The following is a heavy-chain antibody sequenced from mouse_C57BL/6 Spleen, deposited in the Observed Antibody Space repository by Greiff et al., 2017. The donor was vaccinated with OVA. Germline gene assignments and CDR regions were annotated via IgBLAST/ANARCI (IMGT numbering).Heavy chain of an antibody. CDR2: IWTGGGT. V-gene: IGHV2-9-1*01. CDR3: ARNTDYYDGYYFDY. CDR1: GFSLTSYA. D-gene: IGHD1-1*01. J-gene: IGHJ2*01. Sequence: QVQLKQSGPGLVAPSLSLSITCTVSGFSLTSYAISWVRQPPGKGLEWLGVIWTGGGTNYNSALKSRLSISKDNSKSQVFLKMNSLQTDDTARYYCARNTDYYDGYYFDYWGQGTTLTVSS.